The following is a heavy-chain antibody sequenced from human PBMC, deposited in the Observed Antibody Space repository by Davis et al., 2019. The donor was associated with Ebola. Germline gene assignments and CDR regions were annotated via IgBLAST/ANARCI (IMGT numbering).Heavy chain of an antibody. Sequence: ASVKVSCKASGYTFTGYYMHWVRQAPGQGLEWMGWINPNSGGTNYAQKFQGWVTMTRDTSISTAYMELSRLRSEDTAVYYCARGHSIVATTPDYYYYGMDVWGQGTTVTVSS. D-gene: IGHD5-12*01. CDR1: GYTFTGYY. V-gene: IGHV1-2*04. CDR2: INPNSGGT. J-gene: IGHJ6*02. CDR3: ARGHSIVATTPDYYYYGMDV.